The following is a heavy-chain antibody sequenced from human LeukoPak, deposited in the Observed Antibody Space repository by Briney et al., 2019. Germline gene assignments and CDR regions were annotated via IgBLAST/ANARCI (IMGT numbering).Heavy chain of an antibody. J-gene: IGHJ3*02. CDR3: ATLSHDYGDQLRGSAFDI. D-gene: IGHD4-17*01. V-gene: IGHV1-69*04. CDR1: GGTFSSYA. Sequence: SVKVSCKASGGTFSSYAISWVRQAPGQGLEWMGRIIPILGIANYAQKFQGRVTITADKSTSTAYMELSSLRSEDTAVYYCATLSHDYGDQLRGSAFDIWGQGTMVTVSS. CDR2: IIPILGIA.